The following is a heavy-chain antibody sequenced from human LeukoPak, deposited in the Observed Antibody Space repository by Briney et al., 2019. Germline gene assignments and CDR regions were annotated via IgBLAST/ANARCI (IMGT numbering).Heavy chain of an antibody. CDR3: ARATRRVVVAANRPGSFDY. CDR2: ICSGGST. V-gene: IGHV3-66*01. Sequence: PGGSLRLSCAASGFTVSSNCMSWVRQAPGKGLEWVSVICSGGSTYYADSVKGRFTISRDNSKNTLYLQMNSLRAEDTAVYYRARATRRVVVAANRPGSFDYWGQGTLVTVSS. CDR1: GFTVSSNC. J-gene: IGHJ4*02. D-gene: IGHD2-15*01.